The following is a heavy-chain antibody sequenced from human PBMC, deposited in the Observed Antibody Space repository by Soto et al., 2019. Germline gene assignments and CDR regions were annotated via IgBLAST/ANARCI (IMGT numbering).Heavy chain of an antibody. CDR3: ARVELGYDYADV. CDR2: INPSGDGT. D-gene: IGHD4-17*01. Sequence: ASVKVSCKAFGYTFNAFYMHWVRQAPGQGLEWMGVINPSGDGTSYAQKFQGRVTMTRDTSTSTVYMELSSLRSEDTAVYYCARVELGYDYADVCGQGTTVTVSS. V-gene: IGHV1-46*02. CDR1: GYTFNAFY. J-gene: IGHJ6*02.